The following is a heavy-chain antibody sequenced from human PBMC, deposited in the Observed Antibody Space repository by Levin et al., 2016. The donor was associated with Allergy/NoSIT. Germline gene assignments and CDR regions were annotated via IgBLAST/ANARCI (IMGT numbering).Heavy chain of an antibody. CDR2: INAGDGNT. D-gene: IGHD3-3*01. Sequence: ASVKVSCKASGFTFTTYAIQWVRQAPGQSLEWMGWINAGDGNTKYSQNFQGRATITRDTTASTAYMELSSLRSEDTAVYYCAREHDFVVFYAFDIWGQGTKVTVSS. J-gene: IGHJ3*02. CDR1: GFTFTTYA. CDR3: AREHDFVVFYAFDI. V-gene: IGHV1-3*01.